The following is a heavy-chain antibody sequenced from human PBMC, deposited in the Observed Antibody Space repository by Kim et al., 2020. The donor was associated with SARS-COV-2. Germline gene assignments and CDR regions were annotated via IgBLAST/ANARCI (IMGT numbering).Heavy chain of an antibody. CDR2: INTNTGNP. Sequence: ASVKVSCKASGYTFTSYAMNWVRQAPGQGLEWMGWINTNTGNPTYAQGFTGRFVFSLDTSVSTAYLQISSLKAEDTAVYYCAREWGGWGMIVVVKAYDAFDIWGQGTMVTVSS. CDR3: AREWGGWGMIVVVKAYDAFDI. D-gene: IGHD3-22*01. CDR1: GYTFTSYA. V-gene: IGHV7-4-1*02. J-gene: IGHJ3*02.